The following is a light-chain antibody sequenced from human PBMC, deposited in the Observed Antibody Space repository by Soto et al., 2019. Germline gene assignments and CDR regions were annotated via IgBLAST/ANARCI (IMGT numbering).Light chain of an antibody. J-gene: IGKJ2*01. Sequence: ESVLTQSPGTLSLSPGERATLSCRASQSVSSSYLAWYQQRPGQAPRLLIYGASSRATGIPDRFSGSGSGRDFTLAISRLEPEDFAVYYWQQYGSSYTFGQGTKLEI. CDR1: QSVSSSY. CDR2: GAS. CDR3: QQYGSSYT. V-gene: IGKV3-20*01.